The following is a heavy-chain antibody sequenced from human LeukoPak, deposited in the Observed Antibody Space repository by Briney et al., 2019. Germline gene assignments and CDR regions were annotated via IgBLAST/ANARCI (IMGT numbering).Heavy chain of an antibody. D-gene: IGHD5-18*01. V-gene: IGHV3-7*01. CDR1: GFTFSSYW. J-gene: IGHJ4*02. Sequence: GGSLRLSCAASGFTFSSYWMSWVRQAPGKGLEWGANIKQDGSEKYYVDSVKGRFTISRDNAKSSLYLQMNSLRAEDTAVYYCAKDQVRGYSYGIKDYWGQGTLVTVSS. CDR3: AKDQVRGYSYGIKDY. CDR2: IKQDGSEK.